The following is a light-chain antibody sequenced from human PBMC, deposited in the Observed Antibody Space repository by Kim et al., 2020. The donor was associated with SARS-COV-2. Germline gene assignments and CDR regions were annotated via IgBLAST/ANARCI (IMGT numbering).Light chain of an antibody. V-gene: IGKV3-20*01. CDR3: QQYGSSPLMYT. Sequence: PGERATLSCRASQSVSSSYLAWYQQKPGQAPRLLIYGASSRATGIPDRFSGSGSGTDFTLTISRLEPEDFAVYYCQQYGSSPLMYTFGQGTKLEI. CDR1: QSVSSSY. J-gene: IGKJ2*01. CDR2: GAS.